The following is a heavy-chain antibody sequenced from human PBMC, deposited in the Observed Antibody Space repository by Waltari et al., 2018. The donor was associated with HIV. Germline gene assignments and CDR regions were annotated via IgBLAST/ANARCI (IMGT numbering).Heavy chain of an antibody. J-gene: IGHJ6*02. CDR2: FDPEDDET. CDR3: ATDFSGMVRAYSYYSLDV. CDR1: GHTLSELS. D-gene: IGHD3-10*01. Sequence: QVQLVQSGAEVKKPGASVKVSCKVSGHTLSELSMHWVRQVPGKGLEWMGNFDPEDDETIYAQKCQGRVTMTENTSSDPAYMELSSLTSGDTAVYYCATDFSGMVRAYSYYSLDVWGQGTTVTVSS. V-gene: IGHV1-24*01.